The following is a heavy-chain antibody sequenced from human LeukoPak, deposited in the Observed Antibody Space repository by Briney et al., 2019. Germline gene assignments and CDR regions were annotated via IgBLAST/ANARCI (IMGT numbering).Heavy chain of an antibody. D-gene: IGHD2-2*01. J-gene: IGHJ6*02. CDR3: AREGCSSTSCYGLGFYGMDV. CDR2: IYTSGST. CDR1: GGSISSGSYY. Sequence: SQTLSLTCTVSGGSISSGSYYWSWIRQPAGKGLEWIGRIYTSGSTNYNPSRKSRVTITVNTAKNQFSLKLSSVTAADTAVYYCAREGCSSTSCYGLGFYGMDVWGQGTTVTVSS. V-gene: IGHV4-61*02.